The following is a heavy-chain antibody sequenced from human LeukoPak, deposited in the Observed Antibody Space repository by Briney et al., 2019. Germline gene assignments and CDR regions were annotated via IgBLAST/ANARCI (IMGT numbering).Heavy chain of an antibody. D-gene: IGHD1-1*01. CDR1: GFTFNTYG. CDR3: ARDGIGDY. J-gene: IGHJ4*02. CDR2: ISYDGNKK. Sequence: AGGSLRLSCAASGFTFNTYGMHWVRQAPGKGLEWVAVISYDGNKKYYADSVKGRFTISRDNSENTLYLQMNSLRVEDTAVYYCARDGIGDYWGQGTLVTVSS. V-gene: IGHV3-30*03.